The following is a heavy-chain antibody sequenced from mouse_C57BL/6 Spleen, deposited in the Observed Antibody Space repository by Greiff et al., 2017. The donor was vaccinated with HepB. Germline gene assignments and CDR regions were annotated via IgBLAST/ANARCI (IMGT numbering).Heavy chain of an antibody. CDR1: GYTFTSYW. CDR3: ASGWDPAMDY. Sequence: VQLQQPGAEFVKPGASVKMSCKASGYTFTSYWITWVKQRPGQGLEWIGDIYPGSGNTNYNETFKSKVTLTVDTSSSTAYMQLSSLTSEDSAVYYCASGWDPAMDYWGQGTSVTVSS. V-gene: IGHV1-55*01. CDR2: IYPGSGNT. J-gene: IGHJ4*01. D-gene: IGHD4-1*01.